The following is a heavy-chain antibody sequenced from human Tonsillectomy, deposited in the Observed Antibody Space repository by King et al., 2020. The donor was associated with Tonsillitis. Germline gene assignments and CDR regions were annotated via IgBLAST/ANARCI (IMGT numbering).Heavy chain of an antibody. V-gene: IGHV1-2*02. CDR3: ARGGHYYDFWSGYSNWFDP. J-gene: IGHJ5*02. CDR1: GYTFTGYY. D-gene: IGHD3-3*01. CDR2: INPNSGGT. Sequence: VQLVESGAEGKKPGASVKVSCKASGYTFTGYYMHWVRQAPGRGLEWMGWINPNSGGTNYAQKFQGRVTVTWDTSITTAYLERSRLRSDDTAVYYCARGGHYYDFWSGYSNWFDPWGQGTLVTVSS.